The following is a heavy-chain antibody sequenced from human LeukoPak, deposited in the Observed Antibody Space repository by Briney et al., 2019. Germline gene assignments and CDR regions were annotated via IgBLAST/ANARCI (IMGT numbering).Heavy chain of an antibody. V-gene: IGHV1-8*01. J-gene: IGHJ4*02. D-gene: IGHD1-1*01. Sequence: ASVKVSCKASGYTFTTYDINWVRQATGQGLEWMGWMNPNSGNTGYAQKFQGRVTITRDTSASTAYMELSSLRSEDMAVYYCAIRTTGTTWFDYWGQGTLVTVSS. CDR2: MNPNSGNT. CDR3: AIRTTGTTWFDY. CDR1: GYTFTTYD.